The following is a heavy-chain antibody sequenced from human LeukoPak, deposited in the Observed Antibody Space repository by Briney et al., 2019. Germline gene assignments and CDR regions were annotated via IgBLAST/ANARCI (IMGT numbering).Heavy chain of an antibody. CDR1: GYTFTGYY. CDR3: ARGVIVLPFDP. Sequence: GASVKVSCKASGYTFTGYYMHWVRQAPGKGLEWMGGFDPEDGETIYAQKLQGRVTMTTDTSTSTAYMELRSLRSDDTAVYYCARGVIVLPFDPWGQGTLVTVSS. J-gene: IGHJ5*02. V-gene: IGHV1-24*01. D-gene: IGHD2-8*01. CDR2: FDPEDGET.